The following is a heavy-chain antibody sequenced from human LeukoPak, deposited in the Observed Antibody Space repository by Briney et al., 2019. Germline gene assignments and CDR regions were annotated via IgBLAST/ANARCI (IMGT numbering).Heavy chain of an antibody. J-gene: IGHJ4*02. CDR2: ISSSSSYI. CDR3: ARDRDIVVVPAAMVDY. V-gene: IGHV3-21*01. Sequence: GGSLRLSCAASGFTFSSYSMNWVRQAPGKGLEWVSSISSSSSYIYYADAVKDRFTISRDNAKNSLYLQMNSLKAEDTAVYYCARDRDIVVVPAAMVDYWGQGTLVTVSS. CDR1: GFTFSSYS. D-gene: IGHD2-2*01.